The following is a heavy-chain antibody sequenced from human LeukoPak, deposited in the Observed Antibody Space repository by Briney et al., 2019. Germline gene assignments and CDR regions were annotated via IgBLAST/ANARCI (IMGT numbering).Heavy chain of an antibody. CDR2: INHSGTT. CDR1: GGSISSNSHF. Sequence: SETLSLTCSVSGGSISSNSHFWRWIRQPPGKGLEWIGEINHSGTTNYNPSVKSRVTISVDTSKNQFFLKLNSVTAADTAVYYCARGRGKVARLMDYWGQGTLVTVSS. CDR3: ARGRGKVARLMDY. V-gene: IGHV4-39*07. D-gene: IGHD2-15*01. J-gene: IGHJ4*02.